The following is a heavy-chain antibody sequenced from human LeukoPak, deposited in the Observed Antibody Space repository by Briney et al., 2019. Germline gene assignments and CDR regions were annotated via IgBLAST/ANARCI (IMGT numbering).Heavy chain of an antibody. V-gene: IGHV4-34*12. D-gene: IGHD3-10*01. J-gene: IGHJ3*02. CDR1: GGSFSGYY. Sequence: SETLSLTCAVYGGSFSGYYWSWIRQPPGKGLEWIGNIFYSGSTYYSPSFKSRVTISLDTSRNQFSLKVNSVTAADTAVYYCAKSNGYGLVDIWGQGTMVTVSS. CDR3: AKSNGYGLVDI. CDR2: IFYSGST.